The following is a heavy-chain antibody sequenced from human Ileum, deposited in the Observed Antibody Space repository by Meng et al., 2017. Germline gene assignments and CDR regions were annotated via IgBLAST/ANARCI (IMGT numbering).Heavy chain of an antibody. CDR2: MNLGGSP. CDR3: AHIFDS. J-gene: IGHJ4*02. CDR1: VRSISSSDG. Sequence: QVQLERSGPGMVGTVGTPSLTCGVAVRSISSSDGWRWVGQPPGKGLEWFAEMNLGGSPNYNPSLKSRVTMSVDKSNDHLSLQLTSVTAADTAVYYCAHIFDSWGQGTLVTVSS. V-gene: IGHV4-4*02.